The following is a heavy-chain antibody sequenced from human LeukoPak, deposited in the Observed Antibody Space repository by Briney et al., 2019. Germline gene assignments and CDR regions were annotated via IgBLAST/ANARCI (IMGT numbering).Heavy chain of an antibody. J-gene: IGHJ6*02. Sequence: PSETLSLTCTVSGGSMSGFFWTWIRQPPGRELEWIGSIYYSGSSTKYNPSLKSRVNISVDTSKSQFSLNLNSATAADTAVYYCARTSRHFYGSGTNLTPWPAGMDVWGQGTTVTVSS. CDR3: ARTSRHFYGSGTNLTPWPAGMDV. CDR1: GGSMSGFF. D-gene: IGHD3-10*01. V-gene: IGHV4-59*01. CDR2: IYYSGSST.